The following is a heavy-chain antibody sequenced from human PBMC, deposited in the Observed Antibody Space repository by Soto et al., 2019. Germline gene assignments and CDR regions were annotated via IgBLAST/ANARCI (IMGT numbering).Heavy chain of an antibody. J-gene: IGHJ6*02. CDR1: GFTFSSYG. CDR3: AKELVYDFWAYGMDV. CDR2: ISYDGSNK. V-gene: IGHV3-30*18. Sequence: GGSLRLSCAASGFTFSSYGMHWVRQAPGKGLEWVAVISYDGSNKYYADSVKGRFTISRDNSKNTLYLQMNSLRAEDTAVYYCAKELVYDFWAYGMDVWGQGTTVTVSS. D-gene: IGHD3-3*01.